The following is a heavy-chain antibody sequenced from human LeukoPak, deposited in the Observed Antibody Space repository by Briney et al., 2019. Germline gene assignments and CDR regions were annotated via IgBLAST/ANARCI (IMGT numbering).Heavy chain of an antibody. CDR3: ARDGPTAAPFDY. V-gene: IGHV1-46*01. CDR2: INPSGGSP. CDR1: GYRFTSYD. D-gene: IGHD6-13*01. J-gene: IGHJ4*02. Sequence: AAVKLSCKASGYRFTSYDMHWVRQAPGQGLEWMGIINPSGGSPSYAQRFQGRVAMTRDTSTTTVYMEVNSLTSEDTAVYFCARDGPTAAPFDYWGQGTLFTLSS.